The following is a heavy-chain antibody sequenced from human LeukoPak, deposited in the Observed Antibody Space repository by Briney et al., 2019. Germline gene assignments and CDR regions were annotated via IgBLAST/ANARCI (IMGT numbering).Heavy chain of an antibody. D-gene: IGHD1-26*01. V-gene: IGHV3-74*01. CDR1: GFTFSSYW. CDR2: VKSDGSVT. Sequence: GGSLRLSCAASGFTFSSYWMHWVRQAPGKGLVWVSRVKSDGSVTNYANSVKGRFTISRDNAKNTLYLQMNSLRAEDTAVYYCAMFSYVSGATISWGQGTLVTVSS. CDR3: AMFSYVSGATIS. J-gene: IGHJ4*02.